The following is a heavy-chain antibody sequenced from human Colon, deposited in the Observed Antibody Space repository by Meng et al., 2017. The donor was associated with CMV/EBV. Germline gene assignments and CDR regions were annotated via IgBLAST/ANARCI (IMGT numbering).Heavy chain of an antibody. V-gene: IGHV3-7*01. CDR1: GYNFTSCW. CDR3: AREVGYNWDLGHPYGLDL. Sequence: GGSLRLSCKGSGYNFTSCWIAWVCQMPGKGLEWVANINQDGRETHYADSVKGRFIISRDNRYNTLYLQMNSLRVDDTALYYCAREVGYNWDLGHPYGLDLWGQGTTVTVSS. D-gene: IGHD1-20*01. J-gene: IGHJ6*02. CDR2: INQDGRET.